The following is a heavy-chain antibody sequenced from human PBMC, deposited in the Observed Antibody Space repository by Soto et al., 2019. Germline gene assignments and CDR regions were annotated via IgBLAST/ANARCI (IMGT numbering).Heavy chain of an antibody. V-gene: IGHV4-34*01. J-gene: IGHJ4*02. D-gene: IGHD3-22*01. CDR2: INHSGST. Sequence: PSETLSLTCAVYGGSFSGYYWSWIRQPPGKGLEWIGEINHSGSTNYNPSLKSRVTISVDTSKNQLSLKLSSVTAADTAVYYCARGPMAYYDSSGYRFFDYWGQGTLVTVSS. CDR1: GGSFSGYY. CDR3: ARGPMAYYDSSGYRFFDY.